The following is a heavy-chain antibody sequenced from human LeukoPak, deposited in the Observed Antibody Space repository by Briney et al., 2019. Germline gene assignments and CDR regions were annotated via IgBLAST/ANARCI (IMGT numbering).Heavy chain of an antibody. CDR2: IYPTDIT. D-gene: IGHD6-13*01. V-gene: IGHV4-61*02. CDR3: ARGPGQLTSECFDS. CDR1: GGSISSGSYY. Sequence: SETLSLTCTVSGGSISSGSYYWNWIRQPAGKGLEWIGRIYPTDITTYNPSLKSRVTLSVDTSKNQFSLKVNSVTAADAAVYYCARGPGQLTSECFDSWGQGILVTVSS. J-gene: IGHJ5*01.